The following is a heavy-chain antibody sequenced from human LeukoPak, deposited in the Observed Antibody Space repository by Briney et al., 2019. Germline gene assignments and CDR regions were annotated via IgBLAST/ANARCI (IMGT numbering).Heavy chain of an antibody. D-gene: IGHD3-10*01. CDR3: ASSKEDSGTTATFDY. J-gene: IGHJ4*02. CDR1: GYTFISYG. V-gene: IGHV1-18*01. Sequence: ASVKVSCKASGYTFISYGISWVRQAPGQGLEWMGWMSAYNGNTKYTQKLQGRVIMTTDTSTSTAYMELRSLTSDDTAVYYCASSKEDSGTTATFDYWGQGTLVTVSS. CDR2: MSAYNGNT.